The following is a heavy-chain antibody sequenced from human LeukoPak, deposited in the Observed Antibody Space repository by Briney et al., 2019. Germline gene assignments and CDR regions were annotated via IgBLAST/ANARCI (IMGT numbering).Heavy chain of an antibody. CDR3: ARAWLRLNPYFDY. Sequence: GASVKVSCKATGGTFSSYAISWVRQAPGQGLEWMGWINPNSGGTNYAQKFQGRVTMTRDTSISTSYMKLSRLRSDDTAVYYCARAWLRLNPYFDYWGQGTLVTVSS. J-gene: IGHJ4*02. CDR1: GGTFSSYA. V-gene: IGHV1-2*02. CDR2: INPNSGGT. D-gene: IGHD5-12*01.